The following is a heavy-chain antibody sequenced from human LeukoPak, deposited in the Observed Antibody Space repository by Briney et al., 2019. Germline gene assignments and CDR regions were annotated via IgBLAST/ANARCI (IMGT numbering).Heavy chain of an antibody. J-gene: IGHJ4*02. D-gene: IGHD3-22*01. CDR3: TTDRYYYDSSTDF. V-gene: IGHV3-15*01. CDR2: IKSETDGGTT. CDR1: GFTFSNAW. Sequence: GGSLRLSCAASGFTFSNAWMSWVRQAPGKGLEWVGRIKSETDGGTTDYAAPVKGRFTISRDDSKNTLYLQMNSLKSEDTAVYYCTTDRYYYDSSTDFWGQGTLVTVSS.